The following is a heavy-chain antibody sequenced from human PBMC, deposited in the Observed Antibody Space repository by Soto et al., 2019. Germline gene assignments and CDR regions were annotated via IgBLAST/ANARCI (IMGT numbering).Heavy chain of an antibody. CDR3: AKDRGGKTGYCSGGSCYPDDY. V-gene: IGHV3-23*01. CDR2: ISGSGGST. CDR1: GFTFSSYA. J-gene: IGHJ4*02. Sequence: GGSLRLSCAASGFTFSSYAMSWVRQAPGKGLEWVSAISGSGGSTYYADSVKGRFTISRDNSKNTLYLQMNSLRAEDTAVYYCAKDRGGKTGYCSGGSCYPDDYWGQGT. D-gene: IGHD2-15*01.